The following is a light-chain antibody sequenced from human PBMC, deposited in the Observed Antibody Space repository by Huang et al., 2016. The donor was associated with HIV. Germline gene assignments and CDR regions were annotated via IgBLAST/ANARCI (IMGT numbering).Light chain of an antibody. Sequence: EVVMTQSPATLSVSPGEGATLSCRASQSVSSNLAWYQQKPGQAPRLLIYDASTRATGSPARFSGIGSGTQFTLTISSLQSEDFAVYYCQQYNNWPPWTFGQGTKVEIK. CDR1: QSVSSN. CDR3: QQYNNWPPWT. J-gene: IGKJ1*01. V-gene: IGKV3-15*01. CDR2: DAS.